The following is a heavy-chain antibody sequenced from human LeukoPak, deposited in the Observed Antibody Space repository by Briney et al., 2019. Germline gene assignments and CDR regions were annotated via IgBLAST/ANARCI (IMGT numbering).Heavy chain of an antibody. CDR3: ARSIVLLPAAIGWFDP. CDR1: GGSISSGGYS. D-gene: IGHD2-2*01. CDR2: FYHSGST. J-gene: IGHJ5*02. V-gene: IGHV4-30-2*01. Sequence: SETLSLTCAVCGGSISSGGYSWSWIRQPPGKGLEWIGYFYHSGSTYYNPSLKSRVIISVYRSKNQFSLKLSSVAAADTAVYYCARSIVLLPAAIGWFDPWGQGTLVTVSS.